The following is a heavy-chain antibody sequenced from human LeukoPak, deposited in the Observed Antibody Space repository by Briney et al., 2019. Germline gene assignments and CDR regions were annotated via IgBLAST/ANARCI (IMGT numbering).Heavy chain of an antibody. Sequence: PSETLSLTXAVYGGSFSGYYWSWIRQPPGKGLEWIGEINHSGSTNYNPSLKSRVTISVDTSKNQFSLKLSSVTAADTAVYYCARVVGATDAFDIWGQGTMVTVSS. CDR1: GGSFSGYY. D-gene: IGHD1-26*01. V-gene: IGHV4-34*01. CDR3: ARVVGATDAFDI. CDR2: INHSGST. J-gene: IGHJ3*02.